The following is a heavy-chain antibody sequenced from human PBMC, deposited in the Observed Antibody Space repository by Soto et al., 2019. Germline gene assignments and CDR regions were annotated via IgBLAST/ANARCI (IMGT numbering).Heavy chain of an antibody. V-gene: IGHV1-69*08. Sequence: GASVKVSCKASGGTFSSYTISWVRQAPGQGLEWMGRIIPILGTANYAQKFQGRVTITADESTSTAYMELSSLRSEDTAVYYCASAPQAPLGVYYYYYYGMDVWGQGTTVTVSS. CDR2: IIPILGTA. CDR1: GGTFSSYT. CDR3: ASAPQAPLGVYYYYYYGMDV. J-gene: IGHJ6*02.